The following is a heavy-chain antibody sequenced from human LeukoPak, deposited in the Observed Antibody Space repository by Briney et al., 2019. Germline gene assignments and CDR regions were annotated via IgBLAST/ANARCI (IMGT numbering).Heavy chain of an antibody. Sequence: SETLSLTCTVSGGSISSYYWSWIRQPPGKGLEWIGYIYTSGRTNYNPSLKSRVTISLDTSKNQFSLKVNSVTAADTAVYYCARHGTVATELDYWGQGTLVTVSS. CDR2: IYTSGRT. D-gene: IGHD5-12*01. V-gene: IGHV4-4*09. CDR3: ARHGTVATELDY. CDR1: GGSISSYY. J-gene: IGHJ4*02.